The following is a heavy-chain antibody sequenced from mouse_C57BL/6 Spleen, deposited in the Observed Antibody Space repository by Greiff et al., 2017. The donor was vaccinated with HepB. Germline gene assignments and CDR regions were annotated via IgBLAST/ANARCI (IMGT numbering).Heavy chain of an antibody. CDR1: GYTFTSYW. Sequence: QVQLQQPGAELVRPGSSVKLSCKASGYTFTSYWMDWVKQRPGQGLEWIGNIYPSDSETHYNQKFKDKATLTVDKSSSTAYMQLSSLTSEDSAVYYCARRGAMAVDYWGQGTTLTVSS. D-gene: IGHD1-1*02. J-gene: IGHJ2*01. CDR3: ARRGAMAVDY. CDR2: IYPSDSET. V-gene: IGHV1-61*01.